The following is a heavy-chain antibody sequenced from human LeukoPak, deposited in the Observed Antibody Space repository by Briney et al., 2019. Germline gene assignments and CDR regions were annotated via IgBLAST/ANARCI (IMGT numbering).Heavy chain of an antibody. D-gene: IGHD5-18*01. V-gene: IGHV3-48*03. CDR3: ARDSGYSYGYGRYFDY. CDR1: GFTFSSYE. Sequence: GGSLRLSCAASGFTFSSYEMNWVRQAPGKGLEWVSYISSSGSTIYYADSVKGRFTISRDNAKNSLYLQMNSLRAGDTAVYYCARDSGYSYGYGRYFDYWGQGTLVTVSS. CDR2: ISSSGSTI. J-gene: IGHJ4*02.